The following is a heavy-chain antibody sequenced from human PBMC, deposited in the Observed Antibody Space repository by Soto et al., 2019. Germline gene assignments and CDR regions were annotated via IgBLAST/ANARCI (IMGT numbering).Heavy chain of an antibody. V-gene: IGHV3-30*18. CDR1: GLTFSSYG. Sequence: QVQLVESGGGVVQPGRSLRLSCEASGLTFSSYGMHWVRQAPGKGLGWVAVISYDGSNKYYADSVKGRFTISRDNSKNTLYLQMNSLRAEDTAVYYCAKSGDSPINYDFWSGYYTGHFDYWGQGTLVTVSS. CDR3: AKSGDSPINYDFWSGYYTGHFDY. J-gene: IGHJ4*02. D-gene: IGHD3-3*01. CDR2: ISYDGSNK.